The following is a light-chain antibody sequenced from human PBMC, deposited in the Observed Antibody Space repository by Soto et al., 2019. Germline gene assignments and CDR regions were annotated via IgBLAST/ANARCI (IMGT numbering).Light chain of an antibody. Sequence: QSALTQPASVSGSPGQSITISCTGTRSDVGGYNSVCWHQQHPGKAPKLIIYEVSNRPSGISDRFSASKSGNTASLTISGLQADDEADYYCSSYSRSINYVFGTGTKLTVL. CDR2: EVS. CDR3: SSYSRSINYV. J-gene: IGLJ1*01. CDR1: RSDVGGYNS. V-gene: IGLV2-14*01.